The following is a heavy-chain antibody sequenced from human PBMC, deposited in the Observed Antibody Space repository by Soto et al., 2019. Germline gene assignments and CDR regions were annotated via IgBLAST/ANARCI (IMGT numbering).Heavy chain of an antibody. V-gene: IGHV3-21*01. J-gene: IGHJ3*02. D-gene: IGHD6-6*01. CDR2: ISSSSSYI. Sequence: AGGSLRLSCAASGFTFSSYSMNWVRQAPGKGLEWVSSISSSSSYIYYADSVKGRFTISRDNAKNSLYLQMNSLRAEDTAVYYCARVEYSRDAFDIRGQGTMVTVSS. CDR3: ARVEYSRDAFDI. CDR1: GFTFSSYS.